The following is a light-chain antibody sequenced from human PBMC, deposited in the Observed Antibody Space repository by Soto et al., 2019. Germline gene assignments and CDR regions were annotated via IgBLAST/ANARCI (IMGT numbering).Light chain of an antibody. CDR1: QSVSSN. CDR3: QQYNNWPET. J-gene: IGKJ1*01. CDR2: DSS. V-gene: IGKV3-15*01. Sequence: EIVMTQSPATLSVSPVERATLSCRASQSVSSNLAWYQQKPGQAPRLLIYDSSTRATGIPARFSGSGSGTEFTLTISSLQSEDFAIYYCQQYNNWPETFGQGTKVDIK.